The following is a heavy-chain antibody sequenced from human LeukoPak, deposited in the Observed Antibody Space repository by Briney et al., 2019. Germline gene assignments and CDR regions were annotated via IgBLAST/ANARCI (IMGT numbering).Heavy chain of an antibody. D-gene: IGHD3-10*01. CDR3: ARANMVRGVGLFFDRNWFDP. Sequence: GASVKVSCKVSGYTLTELSMHWVRQAPGQGLEWMGWINPNSGGTNYAQKFQGRVTMTRDTSISTAYMELSGLRSDDTAVYYCARANMVRGVGLFFDRNWFDPWGQGTLVTVSS. J-gene: IGHJ5*02. CDR2: INPNSGGT. V-gene: IGHV1-2*02. CDR1: GYTLTELS.